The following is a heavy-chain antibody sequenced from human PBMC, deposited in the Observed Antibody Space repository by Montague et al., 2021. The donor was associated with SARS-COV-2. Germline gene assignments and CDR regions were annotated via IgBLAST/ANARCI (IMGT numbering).Heavy chain of an antibody. Sequence: CAISGDSVAGNSPACNWISQSPSSRLEWLGRTYYMSRWFNDYAVSIRSRITINPDTSKNQFSLQLNSVTPEDTAVYYCARATEWRGYYYYYYMDVWGQGTMVTVSS. J-gene: IGHJ6*03. CDR1: GDSVAGNSPA. V-gene: IGHV6-1*01. CDR3: ARATEWRGYYYYYYMDV. CDR2: TYYMSRWFN. D-gene: IGHD1-14*01.